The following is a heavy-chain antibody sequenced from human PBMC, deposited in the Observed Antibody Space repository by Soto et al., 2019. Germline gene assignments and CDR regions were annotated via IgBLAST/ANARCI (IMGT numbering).Heavy chain of an antibody. CDR2: IDPSDSYT. V-gene: IGHV5-10-1*01. Sequence: GESLKISCKGSGYSFTSYWFSWVRQMPGKGLEWMGRIDPSDSYTNYSPSFQGHVTISADKSISTAYLQWSSLKASDTAMYYCARTHWYSSSWIPFAYRGQGTLVTVSS. D-gene: IGHD6-13*01. J-gene: IGHJ4*02. CDR1: GYSFTSYW. CDR3: ARTHWYSSSWIPFAY.